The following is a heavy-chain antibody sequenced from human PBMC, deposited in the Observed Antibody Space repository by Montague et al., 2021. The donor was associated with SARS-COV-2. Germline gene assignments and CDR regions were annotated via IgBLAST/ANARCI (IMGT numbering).Heavy chain of an antibody. D-gene: IGHD6-6*01. V-gene: IGHV4-59*08. CDR3: GGLGYSTSTGDS. CDR2: IEYSGST. Sequence: SETLSLTCTVSGDSLSFYFWTWIRQPPGRGLEWIGYIEYSGSTNYNPSLKSRLTMSLDMSSNQFSLELRSVTAADTAVYYCGGLGYSTSTGDSWGHGTLVSVSS. J-gene: IGHJ5*01. CDR1: GDSLSFYF.